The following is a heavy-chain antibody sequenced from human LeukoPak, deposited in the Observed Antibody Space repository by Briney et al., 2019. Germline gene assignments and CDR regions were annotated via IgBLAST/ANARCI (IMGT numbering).Heavy chain of an antibody. CDR2: IYGGGNT. J-gene: IGHJ3*02. CDR1: GFTVSGNY. Sequence: GGSLRLSCAASGFTVSGNYMSWVRQAPGKGLEWVSIIYGGGNTYYADSVKGRFTISRDNSKNTLYVQMNSLRAEDTAVYYCARMSQGAFDIWGQGTMVTVSS. V-gene: IGHV3-53*01. CDR3: ARMSQGAFDI.